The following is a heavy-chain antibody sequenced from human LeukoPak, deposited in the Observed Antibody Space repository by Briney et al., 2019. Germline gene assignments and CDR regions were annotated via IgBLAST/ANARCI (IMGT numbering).Heavy chain of an antibody. CDR3: ARGSYGNYDS. CDR2: ISPTSGHI. V-gene: IGHV3-21*01. Sequence: PSETLSLTCAVSGGSISSSNWWSWVRQAPGEGLGWVSSISPTSGHIYYADSVKGRFTISRDNAQSSLYLQMSSLRAEDTAVYYCARGSYGNYDSWGQGTLVTVSS. J-gene: IGHJ5*01. CDR1: GGSISSSN. D-gene: IGHD4-11*01.